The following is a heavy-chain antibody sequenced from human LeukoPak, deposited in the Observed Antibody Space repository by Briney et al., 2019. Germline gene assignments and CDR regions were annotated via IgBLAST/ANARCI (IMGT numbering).Heavy chain of an antibody. CDR1: GFTFSSYG. Sequence: QPGRSLRLSCAASGFTFSSYGMHWVRQAPGKGLEWVAFISYDGSNKHYADSVKGRFTISRDNSKNTLYLQINSLRAEDTAVYYCAKDPRYCSSTRCFGAWGQGTLVTVSS. CDR3: AKDPRYCSSTRCFGA. V-gene: IGHV3-30*18. D-gene: IGHD2-2*01. CDR2: ISYDGSNK. J-gene: IGHJ5*02.